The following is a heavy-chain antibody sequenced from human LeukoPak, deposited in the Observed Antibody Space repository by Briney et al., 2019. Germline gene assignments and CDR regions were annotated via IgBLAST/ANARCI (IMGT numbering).Heavy chain of an antibody. Sequence: GASVKVSCKASGYTFASYDINWVRQATGQGLEWMGWMNPNSGNTGYAQKFQGRVTMTRNTSISTAYMELSSLRSEDTAVYYCARGSYYDFWSGKGEFDYWGQGTLVTVSS. J-gene: IGHJ4*02. CDR3: ARGSYYDFWSGKGEFDY. CDR1: GYTFASYD. D-gene: IGHD3-3*01. CDR2: MNPNSGNT. V-gene: IGHV1-8*01.